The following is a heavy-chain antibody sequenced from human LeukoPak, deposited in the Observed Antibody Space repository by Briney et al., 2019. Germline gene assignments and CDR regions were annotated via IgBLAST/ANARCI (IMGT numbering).Heavy chain of an antibody. Sequence: GGSLRLSCAASGFTFSSYSMNWVRQAPGKGLEWVSSISSSSSYIYYADSVKGRLTISRDNAKNSLYLQMNSLRGEDTALYHCARVYYGSGSYRNASDISGQGTTVTVSS. CDR2: ISSSSSYI. CDR3: ARVYYGSGSYRNASDI. J-gene: IGHJ3*02. CDR1: GFTFSSYS. V-gene: IGHV3-21*04. D-gene: IGHD3-10*01.